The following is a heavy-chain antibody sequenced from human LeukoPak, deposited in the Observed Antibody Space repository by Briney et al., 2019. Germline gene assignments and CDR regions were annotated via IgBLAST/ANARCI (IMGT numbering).Heavy chain of an antibody. J-gene: IGHJ6*03. D-gene: IGHD5-12*01. CDR2: IIPIFGTA. CDR1: GGTFSSYA. Sequence: SVKVSCKASGGTFSSYAISWVRQAPGQGLEWMGRIIPIFGTANYAQKFQGRVTITTDESTSTAHMELSSLRSEDTAVYYCARDPPERGYSGYDLGYYYYMDVWGKGTTVTVSS. V-gene: IGHV1-69*05. CDR3: ARDPPERGYSGYDLGYYYYMDV.